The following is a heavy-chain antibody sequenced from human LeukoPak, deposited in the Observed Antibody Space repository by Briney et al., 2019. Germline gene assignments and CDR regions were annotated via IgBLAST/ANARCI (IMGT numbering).Heavy chain of an antibody. CDR3: ARAGWIQLWSQPHYFDY. CDR2: IIPIFGTA. D-gene: IGHD5-18*01. V-gene: IGHV1-69*06. J-gene: IGHJ4*02. CDR1: GGTFSSYA. Sequence: ASVKVSCKASGGTFSSYAISWVRQAPGQGLEWMGGIIPIFGTANYAQKFQGSVTITADKSTSTAYMELSSLRSEDTAVYYCARAGWIQLWSQPHYFDYWGQGTLVTVSS.